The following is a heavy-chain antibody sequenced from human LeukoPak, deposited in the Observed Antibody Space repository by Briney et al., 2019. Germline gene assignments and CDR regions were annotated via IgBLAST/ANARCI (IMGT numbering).Heavy chain of an antibody. CDR1: EFIFSSYG. CDR2: ISYDGNNK. CDR3: AKGKVIHGTVLDY. J-gene: IGHJ4*02. D-gene: IGHD2-21*01. V-gene: IGHV3-30*18. Sequence: GGSLRLSCAASEFIFSSYGMHWVRQAPGKGLEWVAVISYDGNNKYYADSVKGRFTISRDNSKNMLSLQMNSLRAEDTAVYYCAKGKVIHGTVLDYWGQGTLVTVSS.